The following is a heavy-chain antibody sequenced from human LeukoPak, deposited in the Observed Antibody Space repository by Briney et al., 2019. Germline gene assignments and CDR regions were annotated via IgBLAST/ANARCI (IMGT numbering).Heavy chain of an antibody. CDR1: GGSFSGYY. J-gene: IGHJ6*02. CDR2: INHSGST. D-gene: IGHD2-2*01. V-gene: IGHV4-34*01. Sequence: PSETLSLTCAVYGGSFSGYYWSWIRQPPGKGLEWIGEINHSGSTNYNPSLKSRVTISVDTSKNQFSLKLSSVTAADTAVYYCARGYCSSTSCYFRGYYYGMDVWGQGTTVTVSS. CDR3: ARGYCSSTSCYFRGYYYGMDV.